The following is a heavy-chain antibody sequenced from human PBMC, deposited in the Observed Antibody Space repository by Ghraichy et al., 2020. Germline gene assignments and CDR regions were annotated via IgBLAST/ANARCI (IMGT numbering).Heavy chain of an antibody. V-gene: IGHV4-59*01. CDR1: GGSISSYY. D-gene: IGHD3-3*01. CDR2: IYYSGST. Sequence: SQTLSLTCTVSGGSISSYYWSWIRQPPGKGLEWIGYIYYSGSTNYNPSLKSRVTISLDTSKNQFSLKLSSVTAADTAVYYCARAHYDFWSGYLYYFDYWGQGTLVTVSS. CDR3: ARAHYDFWSGYLYYFDY. J-gene: IGHJ4*02.